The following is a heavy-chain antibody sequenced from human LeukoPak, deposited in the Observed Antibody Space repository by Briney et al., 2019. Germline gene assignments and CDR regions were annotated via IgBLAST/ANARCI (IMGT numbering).Heavy chain of an antibody. J-gene: IGHJ3*02. CDR3: AREGSNDAFDI. CDR2: IWYDGSKK. V-gene: IGHV3-33*01. Sequence: GGSLRLSCAASGFTFSSYGMHWVRQAPGKGLEWVAVIWYDGSKKYYADSVKGRFTISRDNSKNTLYLQMNSLRAEDTAVYYCAREGSNDAFDIWGQGTMVTVSS. CDR1: GFTFSSYG.